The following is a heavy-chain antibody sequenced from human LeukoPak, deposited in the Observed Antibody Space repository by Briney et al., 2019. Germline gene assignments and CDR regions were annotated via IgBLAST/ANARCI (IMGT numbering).Heavy chain of an antibody. V-gene: IGHV3-74*01. J-gene: IGHJ4*02. Sequence: GGSLRLSCAASGFTFSNTWMYWVRHGPGKGLVWVSRIYNDETSATYADSVKGRFTTSRDNAKNTLYLQMDSLRVDDTAVYYCARGAPIDYWGQGTLVTVSS. CDR2: IYNDETSA. CDR1: GFTFSNTW. CDR3: ARGAPIDY.